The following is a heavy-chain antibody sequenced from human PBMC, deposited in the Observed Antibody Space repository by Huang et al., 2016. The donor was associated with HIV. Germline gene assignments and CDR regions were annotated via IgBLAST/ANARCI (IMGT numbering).Heavy chain of an antibody. J-gene: IGHJ6*02. CDR1: GTSMTSSTFY. V-gene: IGHV4-39*02. CDR2: VSFLENT. Sequence: QLRESGPGLVTPSETLSLTCSASGTSMTSSTFYWGWFRQPPGRGLAWIGSVSFLENTYYNPSLKRRVTISIDTANKQYSMRLTSVTAADTAVYFCAREVRSVDTDRPDGYYYRGLDVWGQGTTVIVSS. CDR3: AREVRSVDTDRPDGYYYRGLDV. D-gene: IGHD2-2*03.